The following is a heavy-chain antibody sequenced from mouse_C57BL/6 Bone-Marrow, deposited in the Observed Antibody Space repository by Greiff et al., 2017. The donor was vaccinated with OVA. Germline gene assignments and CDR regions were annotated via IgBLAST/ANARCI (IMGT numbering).Heavy chain of an antibody. Sequence: QVQLKESGAELARPGASVKMSCKASGYTFTSYTMHWVKQRPGQGLEWIGYINPSSGYTKYNQKFKDKATLTADKSSSTAYMQLSSLTSEDSAVYYCARDYYYGSTFDYWGQGTTLTVSS. CDR3: ARDYYYGSTFDY. J-gene: IGHJ2*01. CDR2: INPSSGYT. CDR1: GYTFTSYT. V-gene: IGHV1-4*01. D-gene: IGHD1-1*01.